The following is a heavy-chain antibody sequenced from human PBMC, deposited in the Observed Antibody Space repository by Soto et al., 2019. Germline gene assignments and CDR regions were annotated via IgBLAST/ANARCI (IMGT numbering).Heavy chain of an antibody. Sequence: SETLSLTCAVYGGSFSGYYWTWIRQPPGTGLEWIGEINHSGSTNYNPSLKSRVTISVDTSKNQFSLKLTSVTAADTAVYYCGTYGSIFDHWGQGTLVTVSS. V-gene: IGHV4-34*01. CDR2: INHSGST. J-gene: IGHJ4*02. CDR3: GTYGSIFDH. D-gene: IGHD3-10*01. CDR1: GGSFSGYY.